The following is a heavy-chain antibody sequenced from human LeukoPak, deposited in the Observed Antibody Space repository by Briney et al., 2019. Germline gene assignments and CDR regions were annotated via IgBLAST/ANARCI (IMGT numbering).Heavy chain of an antibody. V-gene: IGHV3-20*04. J-gene: IGHJ5*02. D-gene: IGHD3-10*01. CDR3: ARARRAPMVRGVINWFDP. Sequence: PGGSLRLSCADSGFTFDDYGMSWVRQAPGKGLEWVSGINWNGGSTGYADSVKGRFTISRDNAKNSLYLQMNSLRAEDTALYYCARARRAPMVRGVINWFDPWGQGTLVTVSS. CDR1: GFTFDDYG. CDR2: INWNGGST.